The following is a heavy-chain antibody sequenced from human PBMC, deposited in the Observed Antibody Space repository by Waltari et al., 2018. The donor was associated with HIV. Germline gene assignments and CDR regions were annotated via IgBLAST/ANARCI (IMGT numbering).Heavy chain of an antibody. D-gene: IGHD6-6*01. CDR2: ISSSSSYI. J-gene: IGHJ4*02. Sequence: EVQLVESGGGLVKPGGSLRLSCAASGFTFSSYSMNWVRKAPGKGLEWVSSISSSSSYIYYADSVKGRFTISRDNAKNSLYLQMNSLRAEDTAVYYCARGGGIAARPFDYWGQGTLVTVSS. CDR1: GFTFSSYS. CDR3: ARGGGIAARPFDY. V-gene: IGHV3-21*01.